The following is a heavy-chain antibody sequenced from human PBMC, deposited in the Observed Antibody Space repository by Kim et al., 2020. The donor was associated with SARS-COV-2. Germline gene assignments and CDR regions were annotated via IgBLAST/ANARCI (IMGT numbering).Heavy chain of an antibody. D-gene: IGHD3-10*01. CDR3: ARLNYYGSGSYYYYYYGMDV. Sequence: SETLSLTCAVYGGSFSGYYWSWIRQPPGKGLEWIGEINHSGSTNYNPSLKSRVTISVDTSKNQFSLKLSSVTAADTAVYYCARLNYYGSGSYYYYYYGMDVWCQGTTVTVSS. CDR2: INHSGST. V-gene: IGHV4-34*01. J-gene: IGHJ6*02. CDR1: GGSFSGYY.